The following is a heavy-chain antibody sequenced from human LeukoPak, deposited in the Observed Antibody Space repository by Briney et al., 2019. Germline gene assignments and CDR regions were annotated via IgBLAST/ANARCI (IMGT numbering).Heavy chain of an antibody. V-gene: IGHV4-34*01. J-gene: IGHJ4*02. D-gene: IGHD3-10*01. CDR2: INHSGST. Sequence: SETLSLTCAVYGGSFSGYYWSWIRQPPGKGLEWIGEINHSGSTNYNPSLKSRVTISVDTSKNQFSLKLSSVTAADTAVYYCARGLRGVFSYGSGSFYDYWGQGTLVTVSS. CDR1: GGSFSGYY. CDR3: ARGLRGVFSYGSGSFYDY.